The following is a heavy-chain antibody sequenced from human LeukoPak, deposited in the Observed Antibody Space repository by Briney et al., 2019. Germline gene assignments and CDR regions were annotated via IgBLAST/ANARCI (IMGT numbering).Heavy chain of an antibody. Sequence: SVTVSCKASGYTFTSYGISWVRQAPGQGLEWMGGIIPIFGTANYAQKFQGRVTITTDESTSTAYMELSSLRSEDTAVYYCAWVGATGGYWGQGTLVTVSS. CDR3: AWVGATGGY. J-gene: IGHJ4*02. CDR2: IIPIFGTA. V-gene: IGHV1-69*05. D-gene: IGHD1-26*01. CDR1: GYTFTSYG.